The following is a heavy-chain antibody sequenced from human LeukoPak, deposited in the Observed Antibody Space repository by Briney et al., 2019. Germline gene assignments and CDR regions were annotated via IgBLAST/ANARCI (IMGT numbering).Heavy chain of an antibody. CDR3: AKRVPGWYYCDY. CDR1: GFTCRSHW. V-gene: IGHV3-74*01. Sequence: GGSLRLSCAASGFTCRSHWMHWVRQVPGRGLVWVSRINSDGSSATYTDSVKGRFSISRDNAMNTLYLQMNSLKAEDTAVYYCAKRVPGWYYCDYWGQGTVVTVSS. D-gene: IGHD6-19*01. J-gene: IGHJ4*02. CDR2: INSDGSSA.